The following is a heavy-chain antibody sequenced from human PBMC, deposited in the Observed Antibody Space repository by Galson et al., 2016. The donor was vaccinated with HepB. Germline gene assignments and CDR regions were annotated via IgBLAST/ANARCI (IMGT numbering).Heavy chain of an antibody. D-gene: IGHD3-3*01. CDR3: ARDYDLFDN. CDR2: INPSVSGT. J-gene: IGHJ4*02. V-gene: IGHV1-46*01. Sequence: SVKVSCKASGYSFIDYYIHWVRQAPGQGLEWMGVINPSVSGTNYTQKCQGRVTRTRDTSTSTVYMELSRLRSEDTAVYYCARDYDLFDNWGQGTLVTVSS. CDR1: GYSFIDYY.